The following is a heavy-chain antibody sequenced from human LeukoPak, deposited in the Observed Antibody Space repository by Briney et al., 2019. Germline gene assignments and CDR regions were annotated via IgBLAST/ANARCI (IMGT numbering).Heavy chain of an antibody. CDR1: GFTFSSYS. CDR3: ASGLYSSGWYMYYFDY. Sequence: GGSLRLSCAASGFTFSSYSMNWVRQAPGKGLEWVSYISSSSSTIYYADSVKGRFTISRDNAKNSLYLQMNSLRAEDTAVYYCASGLYSSGWYMYYFDYWGQGTLVTVSS. CDR2: ISSSSSTI. V-gene: IGHV3-48*01. D-gene: IGHD6-19*01. J-gene: IGHJ4*02.